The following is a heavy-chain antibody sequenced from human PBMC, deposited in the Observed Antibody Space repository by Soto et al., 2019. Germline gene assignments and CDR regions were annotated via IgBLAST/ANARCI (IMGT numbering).Heavy chain of an antibody. CDR2: MNPNSGNT. V-gene: IGHV1-8*01. CDR1: GYTFTSYD. CDR3: TSGTSGSSGPLY. D-gene: IGHD3-22*01. Sequence: ASVKVSCKASGYTFTSYDINWVRQATGQGLEWMGWMNPNSGNTGYAQKFQGRVTMTRNTSISTAYMELSSLRSEDTAVYYCTSGTSGSSGPLYWGQGTLVTVSS. J-gene: IGHJ4*02.